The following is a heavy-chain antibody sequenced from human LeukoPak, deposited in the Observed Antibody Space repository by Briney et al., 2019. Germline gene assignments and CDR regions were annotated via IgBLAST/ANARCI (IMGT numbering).Heavy chain of an antibody. CDR1: GGSISSSSYY. Sequence: PSETLSLTCTVSGGSISSSSYYWGWIRQPPGTGLEWIGEINHSGSTNYNPSLKSRVTISVDTSKNQFSLKLSSVTAADTAVYYCARGRYQLLASLGWFDPWGQGTLVTVSS. D-gene: IGHD2-2*01. V-gene: IGHV4-39*07. CDR2: INHSGST. CDR3: ARGRYQLLASLGWFDP. J-gene: IGHJ5*02.